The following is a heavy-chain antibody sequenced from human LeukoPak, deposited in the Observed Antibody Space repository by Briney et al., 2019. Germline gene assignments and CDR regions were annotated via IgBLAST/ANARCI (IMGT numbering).Heavy chain of an antibody. J-gene: IGHJ4*02. Sequence: PGRSLRLSCAASGFTVSSNYMSWVRQAPGKGLEWVSVIYSGGSTYYADSVKGRFTISRDNSKNTLYLQMNSLRAEDTAVYYCARGDVGYYDSSGYYYSPFDYWGQGTLVTVSS. D-gene: IGHD3-22*01. V-gene: IGHV3-53*01. CDR1: GFTVSSNY. CDR3: ARGDVGYYDSSGYYYSPFDY. CDR2: IYSGGST.